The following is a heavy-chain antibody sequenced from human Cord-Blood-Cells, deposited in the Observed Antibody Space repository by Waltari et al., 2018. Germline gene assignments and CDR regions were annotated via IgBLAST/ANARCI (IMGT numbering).Heavy chain of an antibody. Sequence: QVQLQQWGAGLLKPSETLSLTCAVYGGSFSGYYWSWIRQPPGKGLEWIGEINHSGSTNDNPSLKSRVTISVDTSKNQFSLKLSSVTAADTAVYYCARPGIAAAGGYWYFDLWGRGTLVTVSS. J-gene: IGHJ2*01. CDR3: ARPGIAAAGGYWYFDL. CDR2: INHSGST. D-gene: IGHD6-13*01. V-gene: IGHV4-34*01. CDR1: GGSFSGYY.